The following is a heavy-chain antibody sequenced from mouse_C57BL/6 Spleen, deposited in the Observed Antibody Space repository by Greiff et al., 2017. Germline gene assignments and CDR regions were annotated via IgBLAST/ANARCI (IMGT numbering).Heavy chain of an antibody. CDR2: INYDGSST. Sequence: EVTLVESEGGLVQPGSSMKLSCTASGFTFSDYYMAWVRQVPEKGLEWVANINYDGSSTSYLDSLKSRFSISRDNAKNILYLQMSSLKSEDTATYDCAREDYGSSSYYAMDYWGQGTSVTVSS. J-gene: IGHJ4*01. CDR3: AREDYGSSSYYAMDY. CDR1: GFTFSDYY. V-gene: IGHV5-16*01. D-gene: IGHD1-1*01.